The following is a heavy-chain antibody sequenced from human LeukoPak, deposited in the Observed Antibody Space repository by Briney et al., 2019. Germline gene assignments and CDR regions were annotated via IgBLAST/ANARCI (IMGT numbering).Heavy chain of an antibody. J-gene: IGHJ4*02. Sequence: QLGGSLRLSCAASGFTFSSYEMNWVRQAPGKGLEWVSYISSGGNTIYYADSVKGRFTISRDNAKNSLYLQMNSLRAEDTAVYYCAREGTGMVSFDYWGQGTLVTVSS. D-gene: IGHD5-18*01. V-gene: IGHV3-48*03. CDR2: ISSGGNTI. CDR1: GFTFSSYE. CDR3: AREGTGMVSFDY.